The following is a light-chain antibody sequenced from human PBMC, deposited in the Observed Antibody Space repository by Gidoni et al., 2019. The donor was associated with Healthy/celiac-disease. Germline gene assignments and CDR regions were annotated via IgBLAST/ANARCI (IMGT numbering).Light chain of an antibody. CDR3: QQYYSTPPT. J-gene: IGKJ4*01. V-gene: IGKV4-1*01. CDR1: QSVLYSSNNKNY. Sequence: DIVMTQSPDSLAVSLGERATINCKSSQSVLYSSNNKNYLAWYQQKPRQPPKLLIYWASTRESGVPGRFSGSGSGTDFTLTISSLQAEDVAVYYCQQYYSTPPTFGGGTKVEIK. CDR2: WAS.